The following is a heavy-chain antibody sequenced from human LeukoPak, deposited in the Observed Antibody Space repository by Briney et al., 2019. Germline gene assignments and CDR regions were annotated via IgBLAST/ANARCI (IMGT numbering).Heavy chain of an antibody. CDR3: AKIHATGWYDWFFDL. J-gene: IGHJ2*01. CDR2: ISKDGGNT. D-gene: IGHD6-19*01. V-gene: IGHV3-30-3*02. CDR1: GFSFSNYA. Sequence: PGRSLRLSCAASGFSFSNYAMHWVRQAPGKGLEWVAVISKDGGNTHYADSVKGRFTVSRDDSKNTLYLQMNSVRSDDTAVYHCAKIHATGWYDWFFDLWGRGSQGTVSS.